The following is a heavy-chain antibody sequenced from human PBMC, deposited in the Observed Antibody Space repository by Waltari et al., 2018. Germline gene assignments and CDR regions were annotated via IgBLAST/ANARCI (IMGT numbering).Heavy chain of an antibody. V-gene: IGHV3-23*04. J-gene: IGHJ4*02. Sequence: EVQLVESGGGLVQPGGSLRLSCAASGFTFSSYAMSWVRQAPGQGLEWVSAISGSGGSTYYADSVKGRFTIARDNSKNTLYLKMNSLRAEDTAVYYCAKALGVRFLEWLLFDYWGQGTLVTVSS. CDR3: AKALGVRFLEWLLFDY. D-gene: IGHD3-3*01. CDR2: ISGSGGST. CDR1: GFTFSSYA.